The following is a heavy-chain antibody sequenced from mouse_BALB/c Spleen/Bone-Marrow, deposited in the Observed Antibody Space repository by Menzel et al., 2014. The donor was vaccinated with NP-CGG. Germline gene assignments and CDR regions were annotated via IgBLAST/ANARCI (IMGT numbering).Heavy chain of an antibody. Sequence: VQLQQSGAELVKPGASVKLSCTPSGFNIKDTHMHWVKQRPEQGLEWIGRIDPANGNTKYDPNFQGKATITADTSSNTAYLQLSSLTSEDTAVYYCARYYANTAWFASGGQGTLVTVS. V-gene: IGHV14-3*02. CDR3: ARYYANTAWFAS. CDR2: IDPANGNT. D-gene: IGHD1-1*01. J-gene: IGHJ3*01. CDR1: GFNIKDTH.